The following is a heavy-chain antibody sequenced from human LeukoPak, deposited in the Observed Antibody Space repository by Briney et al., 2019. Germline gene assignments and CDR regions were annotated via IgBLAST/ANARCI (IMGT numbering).Heavy chain of an antibody. D-gene: IGHD4-11*01. V-gene: IGHV1-8*01. CDR1: GYTFINYD. J-gene: IGHJ4*02. CDR3: ARAPFVLGMTTVTYFDY. CDR2: MNPKSGNL. Sequence: ASVKVSCRTSGYTFINYDINWVRQAAGQGLEWMGWMNPKSGNLGSAQKFQGRITLTKDISINTAYLELSSLRSEDTAVYYCARAPFVLGMTTVTYFDYWGQGTLVTVSS.